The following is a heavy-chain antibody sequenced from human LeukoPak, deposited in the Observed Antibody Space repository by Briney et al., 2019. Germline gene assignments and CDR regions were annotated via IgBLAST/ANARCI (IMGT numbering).Heavy chain of an antibody. CDR3: ARDYSSSWYWFDP. J-gene: IGHJ5*02. CDR1: GGTFSSYA. CDR2: IIPIFGTA. V-gene: IGHV1-69*05. Sequence: GSSVKVSCKASGGTFSSYAISWVRQAPGQGLEWMGRIIPIFGTANYEQKFPGRVTITTDESTSTVYMELSSLRSEDTAVYYCARDYSSSWYWFDPWGQGTLVTVSS. D-gene: IGHD6-13*01.